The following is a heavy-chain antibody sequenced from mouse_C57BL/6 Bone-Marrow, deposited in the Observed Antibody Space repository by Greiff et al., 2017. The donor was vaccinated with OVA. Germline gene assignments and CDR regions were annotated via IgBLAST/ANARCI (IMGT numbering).Heavy chain of an antibody. CDR3: ARRWHYYGYYFDY. Sequence: EVQLQQSGPELVKPGASVKIPCKASGYTFTDYNMDWVKQSHGKSLEWIGDIDPNNGGTIYNQKFKGKATLTVDKSSSTAYMELRSLTSEDTSVYYCARRWHYYGYYFDYWGQGTTLTVSS. V-gene: IGHV1-18*01. CDR1: GYTFTDYN. J-gene: IGHJ2*01. D-gene: IGHD1-2*01. CDR2: IDPNNGGT.